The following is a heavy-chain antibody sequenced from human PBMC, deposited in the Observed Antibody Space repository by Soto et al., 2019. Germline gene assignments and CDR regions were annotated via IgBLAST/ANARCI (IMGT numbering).Heavy chain of an antibody. V-gene: IGHV4-34*01. CDR2: LNHSGST. J-gene: IGHJ6*03. D-gene: IGHD3-16*01. CDR1: GGSFSGYY. CDR3: ARCRGRSKRGNYYRDV. Sequence: QVQLQQWGAGLLKPSETLSLTCAVYGGSFSGYYWSWIRQPPGKGLEWIGELNHSGSTNYNPSLKSRVTISVDTSQHQFSLKLSSVTAADTAVYYCARCRGRSKRGNYYRDVWGNGPTVTVSS.